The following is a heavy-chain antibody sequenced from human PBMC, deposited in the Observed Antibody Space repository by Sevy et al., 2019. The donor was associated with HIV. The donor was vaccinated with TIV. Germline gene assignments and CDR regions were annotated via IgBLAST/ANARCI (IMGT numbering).Heavy chain of an antibody. J-gene: IGHJ2*01. CDR3: ARMYYYDSSGPGPGYFDL. D-gene: IGHD3-22*01. CDR2: ISSSSSTI. Sequence: GGSLRLSCAASGFTFSSYSMNWVRQAPGKGLEWVSYISSSSSTIYYADSVKGRFTISRENAKNSLYLQMNSLRDEDTAVYYCARMYYYDSSGPGPGYFDLWGRGTLVTVSS. CDR1: GFTFSSYS. V-gene: IGHV3-48*02.